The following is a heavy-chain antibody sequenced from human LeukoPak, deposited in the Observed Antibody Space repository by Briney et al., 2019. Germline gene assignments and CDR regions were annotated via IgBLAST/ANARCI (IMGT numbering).Heavy chain of an antibody. V-gene: IGHV1-2*04. Sequence: ASVKVSCKASGGTFSSYAISWVRQAPGQGLVWMGWINPDSGDTKYAQKFQGWVTMTRDTSISTIYLEMSRLKSDDTAKYYCARDGGSTFLDFDFWGQGTLVTVSS. D-gene: IGHD2-15*01. J-gene: IGHJ4*02. CDR3: ARDGGSTFLDFDF. CDR2: INPDSGDT. CDR1: GGTFSSYA.